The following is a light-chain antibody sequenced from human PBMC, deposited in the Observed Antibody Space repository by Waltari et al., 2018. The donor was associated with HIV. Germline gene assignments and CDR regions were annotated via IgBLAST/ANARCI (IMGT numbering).Light chain of an antibody. V-gene: IGLV2-14*03. Sequence: QSALTQPASVSGSPGQSITISCTGSSSDVGAYNYVAWYQHHPGKAPKLIIYDVNNRPSGVSNRFSGSKSGNTASLTISGLQTEDEADYYCSSYTSSSTRVFGTGTKVTVL. CDR3: SSYTSSSTRV. CDR1: SSDVGAYNY. J-gene: IGLJ1*01. CDR2: DVN.